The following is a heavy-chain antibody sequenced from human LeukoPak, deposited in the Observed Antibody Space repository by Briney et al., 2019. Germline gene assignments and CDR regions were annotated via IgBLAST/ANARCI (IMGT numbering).Heavy chain of an antibody. V-gene: IGHV4-39*07. CDR3: ARDRVVHGIAVAGEEFDP. CDR1: GVSISTSSDY. D-gene: IGHD6-19*01. J-gene: IGHJ5*02. Sequence: SETLSLTCTVSGVSISTSSDYWGWGRQPPGKRLEWSGSIYYSGTTYYNPSLKSRVTISLDTSKKQFSLRLSSVTAADTAVYYCARDRVVHGIAVAGEEFDPWGQGTLVTVSS. CDR2: IYYSGTT.